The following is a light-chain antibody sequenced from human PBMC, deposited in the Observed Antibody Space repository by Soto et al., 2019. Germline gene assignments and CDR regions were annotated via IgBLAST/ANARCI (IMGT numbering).Light chain of an antibody. CDR3: QQRSNWIT. Sequence: EIVLTQAXATLXXXPXXXXXXXXXASQSVSSYLAWYQQKPGQAPRLLIYDASNRATGIPARFSGSGSGTDFTLTISSLEPEDFAVYYCQQRSNWITFGQGTRL. CDR2: DAS. J-gene: IGKJ5*01. CDR1: QSVSSY. V-gene: IGKV3-11*01.